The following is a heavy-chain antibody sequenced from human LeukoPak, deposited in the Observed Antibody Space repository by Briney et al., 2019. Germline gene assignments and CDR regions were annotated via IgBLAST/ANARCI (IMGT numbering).Heavy chain of an antibody. CDR2: IIPIFGTA. CDR1: GGTFSSYA. CDR3: ARDPAWELQDAFDI. J-gene: IGHJ3*02. D-gene: IGHD1-26*01. V-gene: IGHV1-69*05. Sequence: SVKVSCKASGGTFSSYAISWVRQAPGQGLEWMGGIIPIFGTANYAQKFQGRVTITTDESTSTAYMELSSLRPEDTAVYHCARDPAWELQDAFDIWGQGTMVTVSS.